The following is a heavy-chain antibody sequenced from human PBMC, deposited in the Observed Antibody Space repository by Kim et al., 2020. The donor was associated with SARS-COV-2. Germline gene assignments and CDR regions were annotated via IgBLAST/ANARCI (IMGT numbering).Heavy chain of an antibody. CDR3: ARELTPYCSGGSCRHSRYYYYGMDV. V-gene: IGHV4-34*01. J-gene: IGHJ6*02. CDR2: INHSGST. CDR1: GGSFSGYY. D-gene: IGHD2-15*01. Sequence: SETLSLTCAVYGGSFSGYYWSWIRQPPGKGLEWIGEINHSGSTNYNPSLKSRVTISVDTSKNQFSLKLSSVTAADTAVYYCARELTPYCSGGSCRHSRYYYYGMDVWGQGTTVTVSS.